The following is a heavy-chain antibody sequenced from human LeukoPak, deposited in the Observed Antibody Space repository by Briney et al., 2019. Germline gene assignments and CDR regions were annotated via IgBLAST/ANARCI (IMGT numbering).Heavy chain of an antibody. CDR2: TKPDGSAE. J-gene: IGHJ4*02. V-gene: IGHV3-7*01. D-gene: IGHD2-15*01. CDR3: ARDGGLHTNFDY. Sequence: GGSLRLSCAASGFSFRNYWMGWVRQAPGKGPEWVANTKPDGSAEYYADSVRGRFTASRDNANNLLYLQMNRLRAEDTAVYYCARDGGLHTNFDYWGQGTLLTVSS. CDR1: GFSFRNYW.